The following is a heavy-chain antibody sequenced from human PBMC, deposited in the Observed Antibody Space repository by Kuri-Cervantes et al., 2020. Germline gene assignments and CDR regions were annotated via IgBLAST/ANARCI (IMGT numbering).Heavy chain of an antibody. CDR3: ARDLAGGWFDP. CDR1: GGSISSGGYY. V-gene: IGHV4-39*07. D-gene: IGHD3-10*01. Sequence: ETLSLTCTVSGGSISSGGYYWSWIRQPPGKGLEWIGSIYYSGSTYYNPSLKSRVTISVDTSKNQFSLKLSSVTAADTAVYYCARDLAGGWFDPWGQGTLVTVSS. J-gene: IGHJ5*02. CDR2: IYYSGST.